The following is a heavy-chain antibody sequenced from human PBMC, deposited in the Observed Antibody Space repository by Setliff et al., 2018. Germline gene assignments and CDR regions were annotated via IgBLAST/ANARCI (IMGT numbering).Heavy chain of an antibody. CDR3: VRDRTAYSYGLDV. Sequence: SETLSLTCAVYGGSFTTYFWSWIRQPPGKGLEWIGEISHSGSTNFNPSLKTRVTMSVDPSKNQSALNLRSVTAADTAVYYCVRDRTAYSYGLDVWAQGTTVTVSS. D-gene: IGHD5-18*01. V-gene: IGHV4-34*01. CDR1: GGSFTTYF. J-gene: IGHJ6*02. CDR2: ISHSGST.